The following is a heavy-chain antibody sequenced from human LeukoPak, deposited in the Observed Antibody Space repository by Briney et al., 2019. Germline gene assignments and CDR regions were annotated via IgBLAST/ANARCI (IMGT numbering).Heavy chain of an antibody. CDR3: AATRIVVVVAAARAAAFDI. CDR2: INPNSGGT. D-gene: IGHD2-15*01. Sequence: ASVKVSCKAFGYTFTGYYMHWVRQAPGQGLEWMGWINPNSGGTNYAQKFQGRVTMTRDTSISTAYMELSRLRSDDTAVYYCAATRIVVVVAAARAAAFDIWGQGTMVTVSS. V-gene: IGHV1-2*02. J-gene: IGHJ3*02. CDR1: GYTFTGYY.